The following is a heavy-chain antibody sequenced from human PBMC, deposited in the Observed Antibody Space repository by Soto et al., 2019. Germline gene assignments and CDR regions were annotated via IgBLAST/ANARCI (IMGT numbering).Heavy chain of an antibody. Sequence: QVQLVQSGAEVRKPGASVKVSCKASGYTFSDYYIHWVRQAPGQGLEWMGWINPNSGGTKYAPKCQGGVTMTRDTSTTTAYMELSRLRSGDTAVYYCAREPATAKPEGVDFWGQGTLVTVSS. D-gene: IGHD1-1*01. J-gene: IGHJ4*02. CDR2: INPNSGGT. V-gene: IGHV1-2*02. CDR3: AREPATAKPEGVDF. CDR1: GYTFSDYY.